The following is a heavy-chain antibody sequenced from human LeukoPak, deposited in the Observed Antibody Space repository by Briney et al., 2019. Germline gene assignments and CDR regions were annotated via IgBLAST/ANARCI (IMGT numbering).Heavy chain of an antibody. CDR3: ARGRVRGVINKYYYGMDV. CDR1: GGSISSYY. J-gene: IGHJ6*02. Sequence: SETLSLTCTVSGGSISSYYWSWIRQPPGKGLEWIGYINTSGSTNYNPSLRSRVTISVDTSKNQFSLKLSSVTAADTAVYYCARGRVRGVINKYYYGMDVWGQGTTVTVSS. D-gene: IGHD3-10*01. V-gene: IGHV4-4*09. CDR2: INTSGST.